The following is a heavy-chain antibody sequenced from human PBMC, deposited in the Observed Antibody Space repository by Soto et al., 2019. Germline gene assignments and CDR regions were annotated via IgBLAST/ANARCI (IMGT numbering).Heavy chain of an antibody. J-gene: IGHJ4*02. Sequence: ASVKVSCKASGYTSTSYYMHWVRQAPGQGLEWMGIINPSGGSTSYAQKFQGRVTMTRDTSTSTVYMELSSLRSEDTAVYYCARGRSTMIVTTYFPATTFDYWGQGTLVTVSS. CDR3: ARGRSTMIVTTYFPATTFDY. D-gene: IGHD3-22*01. V-gene: IGHV1-46*01. CDR2: INPSGGST. CDR1: GYTSTSYY.